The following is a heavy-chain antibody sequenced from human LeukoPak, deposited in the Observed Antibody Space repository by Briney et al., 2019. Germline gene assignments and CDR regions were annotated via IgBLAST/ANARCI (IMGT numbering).Heavy chain of an antibody. V-gene: IGHV1-2*02. Sequence: EASVTVSCKASGYTFTGYYMHWVRQAPGQGLEWMGWINPNRGGTNYAQKFQGRVTITRDTAISTAYMELSRLRSDDTAVYYCARAERSSGYYYDYYYGMDVWGQGATVTVSS. CDR3: ARAERSSGYYYDYYYGMDV. CDR1: GYTFTGYY. J-gene: IGHJ6*02. CDR2: INPNRGGT. D-gene: IGHD3-22*01.